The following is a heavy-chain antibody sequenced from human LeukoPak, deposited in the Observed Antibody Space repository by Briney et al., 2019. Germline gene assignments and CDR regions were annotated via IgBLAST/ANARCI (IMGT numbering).Heavy chain of an antibody. CDR2: INSDGSST. CDR3: ARDGDGYNGKTFDY. Sequence: VRLPSAVYVLTSSRYILHCFRLAPGKVQLCHSRINSDGSSTNYADSVKGRFTISRDNAKNTLYLQMNSLRADDTAVYYCARDGDGYNGKTFDYWGQGTLVTVSS. CDR1: VLTSSRYI. D-gene: IGHD5-24*01. J-gene: IGHJ4*02. V-gene: IGHV3-74*01.